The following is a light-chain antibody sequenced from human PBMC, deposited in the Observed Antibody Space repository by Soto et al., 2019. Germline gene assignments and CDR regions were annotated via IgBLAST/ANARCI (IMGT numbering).Light chain of an antibody. CDR3: QQYATSFT. CDR2: GAS. V-gene: IGKV3-20*01. J-gene: IGKJ3*01. CDR1: QSVSSSY. Sequence: EIVLTQSPGTLSLSPGERATLSCRASQSVSSSYLAWYQQKPGQAPRLLIYGASSRATGIPDRFSGSGSGTDFILTISRLDPGDFAVYYCQQYATSFTFGPGTKVDIK.